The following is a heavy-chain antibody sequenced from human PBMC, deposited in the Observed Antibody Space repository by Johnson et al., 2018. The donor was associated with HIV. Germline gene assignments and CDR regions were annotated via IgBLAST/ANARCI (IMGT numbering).Heavy chain of an antibody. CDR2: ISYDGSNK. Sequence: VQLVESGGGVVKPGRSLRLSCAASGFTFSSYAMHWVRQAPGKGLEWVAVISYDGSNKYYADSVKGRFTISRDNSKNTLYLQMNSLRAEDTAVYYCASGAAVAGNAFDIWGQGTMVTVSS. CDR1: GFTFSSYA. D-gene: IGHD6-19*01. CDR3: ASGAAVAGNAFDI. J-gene: IGHJ3*02. V-gene: IGHV3-30-3*01.